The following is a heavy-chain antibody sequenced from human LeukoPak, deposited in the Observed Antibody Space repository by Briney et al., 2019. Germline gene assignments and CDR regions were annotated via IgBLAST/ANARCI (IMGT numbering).Heavy chain of an antibody. J-gene: IGHJ3*02. V-gene: IGHV4-39*01. D-gene: IGHD3-3*01. CDR2: IYYSGST. Sequence: SETLSLTCTVSGGSISSSSYYWGWIRQPPGKGLEWTGSIYYSGSTYYNPSLKSRVTISVDTSKNQFSLKLSSVTAADTAVYYCARSLLRFLEWLLPPDAFDIWGQGTMVTVSS. CDR3: ARSLLRFLEWLLPPDAFDI. CDR1: GGSISSSSYY.